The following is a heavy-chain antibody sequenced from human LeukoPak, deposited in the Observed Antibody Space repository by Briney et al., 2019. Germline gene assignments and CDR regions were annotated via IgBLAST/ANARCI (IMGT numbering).Heavy chain of an antibody. V-gene: IGHV4-38-2*01. CDR2: IFHSGST. D-gene: IGHD3-16*02. CDR3: ARHSQWGIIPWAFHF. Sequence: SETLSLTCAVSGYSINNDYYWGWIRQPPGKGLEWIGTIFHSGSTYYNLSLNGRITISVDTSKNQFSLKLSSVTAADTAVYYCARHSQWGIIPWAFHFWGQGTMVTVSS. CDR1: GYSINNDYY. J-gene: IGHJ3*01.